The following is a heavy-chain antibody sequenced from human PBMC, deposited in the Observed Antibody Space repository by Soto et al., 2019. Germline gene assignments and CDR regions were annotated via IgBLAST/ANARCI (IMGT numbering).Heavy chain of an antibody. CDR2: INPIVEIP. J-gene: IGHJ6*02. CDR3: ARDRRTNYDYYGMDV. V-gene: IGHV1-69*08. CDR1: GDTFRRYS. Sequence: QVQLVQSGAEVKKPGSSVKVSCKASGDTFRRYSITWVRQAPGQGLEWMGRINPIVEIPRYAQKFQGRVTITVDKTTTTAHMELTSLRSDDTGVYYCARDRRTNYDYYGMDVWGQGTTVTVTS.